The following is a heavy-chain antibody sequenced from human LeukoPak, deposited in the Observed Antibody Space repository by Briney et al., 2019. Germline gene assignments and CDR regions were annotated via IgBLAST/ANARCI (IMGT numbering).Heavy chain of an antibody. V-gene: IGHV4-59*08. CDR1: GGSISSYY. D-gene: IGHD3-10*01. CDR3: ARLMAYYGSGNVY. J-gene: IGHJ4*02. Sequence: SETLSLTCTVSGGSISSYYWSWIRQPPGKGLEWIGYIYYSGSTNYSPSLKSRLTISVDTSKNQFSLKLSSVTAADTAVYYCARLMAYYGSGNVYWGQGTLVTVSS. CDR2: IYYSGST.